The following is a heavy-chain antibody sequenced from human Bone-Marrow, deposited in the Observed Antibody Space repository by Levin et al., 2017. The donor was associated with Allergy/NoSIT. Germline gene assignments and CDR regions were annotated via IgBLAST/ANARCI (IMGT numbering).Heavy chain of an antibody. J-gene: IGHJ3*02. Sequence: SQTLSLTCAVSGGSILSGGYSWNWIRQPPGKGLEWIGYIYHSGSTYYNPSLKSRVTISVDRSKNQFYLKLGSVTAADTAVFYCARGTYSGYDFAFDIWGQGTMVTVSS. CDR3: ARGTYSGYDFAFDI. D-gene: IGHD5-12*01. V-gene: IGHV4-30-2*01. CDR2: IYHSGST. CDR1: GGSILSGGYS.